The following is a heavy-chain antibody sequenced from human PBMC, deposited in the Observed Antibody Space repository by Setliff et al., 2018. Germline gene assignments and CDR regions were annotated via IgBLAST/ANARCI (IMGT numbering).Heavy chain of an antibody. Sequence: PGGSLRLSCAASGFTFSSYGMHWVRQAPGKGLEWVAVIWYDGSNKYYADSVKGRFTISRDNSKNTLYLQMNSLRAEDTAVYYCARNIPWTQPIDYWGQGTLVTVSS. J-gene: IGHJ4*02. CDR1: GFTFSSYG. CDR2: IWYDGSNK. D-gene: IGHD2-21*01. CDR3: ARNIPWTQPIDY. V-gene: IGHV3-33*01.